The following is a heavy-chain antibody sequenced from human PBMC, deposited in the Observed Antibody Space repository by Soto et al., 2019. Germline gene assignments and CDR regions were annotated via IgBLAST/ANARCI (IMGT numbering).Heavy chain of an antibody. CDR3: VTERAGSFDN. CDR1: GITFSNAW. D-gene: IGHD1-26*01. Sequence: EVQLVESGGGLVKPGGSLRLSCAASGITFSNAWMNWVRQAPGKGLEWVGLIKSKSNGGTTDYAAPVKGRFAISRDDSKKTLYLQMNSLKTEDTGVYYCVTERAGSFDNWGQGTLVTVSS. J-gene: IGHJ4*02. V-gene: IGHV3-15*01. CDR2: IKSKSNGGTT.